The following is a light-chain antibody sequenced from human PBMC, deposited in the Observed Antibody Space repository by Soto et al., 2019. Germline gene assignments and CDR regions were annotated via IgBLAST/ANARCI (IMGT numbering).Light chain of an antibody. CDR2: DVS. CDR1: SSDVGGYNY. V-gene: IGLV2-14*01. Sequence: QSALTQAASVSGSPGQSITISCTGTSSDVGGYNYVSWYQQHPGKAPKLMIYDVSNRPSGVSNRFSGSKSGNTASLTISGLQDEDEADYYCSSYTSSSTVVFGGGTKLTVL. CDR3: SSYTSSSTVV. J-gene: IGLJ2*01.